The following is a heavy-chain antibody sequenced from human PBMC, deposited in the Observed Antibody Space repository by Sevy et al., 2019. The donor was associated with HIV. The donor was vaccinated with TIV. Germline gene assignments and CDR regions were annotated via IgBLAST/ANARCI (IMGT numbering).Heavy chain of an antibody. Sequence: GGSLRLSCAASAFSFSSSSMNWLRQAPGKGLEWLAYITRDGKTKYYADFVKGRFTISRDNAQNSLFLQLNSLRDDDTAVYYCARDYSGSYYRFDLWGHGTLVTVSS. CDR2: ITRDGKTK. CDR3: ARDYSGSYYRFDL. D-gene: IGHD1-26*01. V-gene: IGHV3-48*02. J-gene: IGHJ4*01. CDR1: AFSFSSSS.